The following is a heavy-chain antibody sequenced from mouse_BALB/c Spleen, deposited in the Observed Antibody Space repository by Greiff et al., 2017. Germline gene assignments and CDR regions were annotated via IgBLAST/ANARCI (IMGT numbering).Heavy chain of an antibody. D-gene: IGHD1-1*01. CDR1: GYTFTSYW. V-gene: IGHV1S22*01. CDR2: IYPGSGST. Sequence: LQQPGSELVRPGASVKLSCKASGYTFTSYWMHWVKQRPGQGLEWIGNIYPGSGSTNYDEKFKSKATLTVDTSSSTAYMQLSSLTSEDSAVYYCTRSGYYGSSPWFAYWGQGTLVTVSA. CDR3: TRSGYYGSSPWFAY. J-gene: IGHJ3*01.